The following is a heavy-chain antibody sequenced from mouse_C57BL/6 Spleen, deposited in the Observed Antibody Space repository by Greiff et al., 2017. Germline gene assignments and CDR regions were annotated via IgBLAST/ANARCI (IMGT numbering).Heavy chain of an antibody. Sequence: DVMLVESGGGLVKPGGSLKLSCAASGFTFSDYGMHWVRQAPGKGLEWVAYISSGSSTIYYADTVKGRFTISRDNARNTLFLQMSSLRSEDTAMYYCARMGTNYAIDYWGQGTTLTVSS. CDR2: ISSGSSTI. CDR3: ARMGTNYAIDY. V-gene: IGHV5-17*01. D-gene: IGHD2-13*01. J-gene: IGHJ2*01. CDR1: GFTFSDYG.